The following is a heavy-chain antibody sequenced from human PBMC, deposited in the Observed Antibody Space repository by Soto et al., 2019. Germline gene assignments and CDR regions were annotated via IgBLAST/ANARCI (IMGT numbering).Heavy chain of an antibody. Sequence: EVQLLESGGGLVQPGGSLRLSCAASGFTFSSYAMSWVRQAPGKGLEWVSAISGSGGSTYYADSVKGRFTISRDNSKNTLYLQMNSLRAEDTAVYYCAKDPNQKCSGWCPFDYWGQGTLVTVSS. CDR3: AKDPNQKCSGWCPFDY. CDR2: ISGSGGST. V-gene: IGHV3-23*01. J-gene: IGHJ4*02. D-gene: IGHD6-19*01. CDR1: GFTFSSYA.